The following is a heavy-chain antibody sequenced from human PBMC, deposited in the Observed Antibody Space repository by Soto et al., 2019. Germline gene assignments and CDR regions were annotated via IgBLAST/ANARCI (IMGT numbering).Heavy chain of an antibody. CDR1: GGPISSYC. Sequence: QVQLQESGPGLVKPSETLSLNCTVSGGPISSYCWSWIRQSPGKGLEWIGYIYYSGSTNYNPSLKCRVTISVDTFKNQFSLELSSVTAADTAVYYCARGSSGWPPRLDYWGQGTLVTVSS. J-gene: IGHJ4*02. CDR2: IYYSGST. CDR3: ARGSSGWPPRLDY. V-gene: IGHV4-59*01. D-gene: IGHD6-19*01.